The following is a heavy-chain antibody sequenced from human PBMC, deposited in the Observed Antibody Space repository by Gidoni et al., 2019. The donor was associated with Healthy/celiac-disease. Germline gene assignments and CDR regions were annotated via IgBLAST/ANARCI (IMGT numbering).Heavy chain of an antibody. CDR2: INHSGST. CDR3: ARRTDFGVGSFDY. Sequence: QVQLQQWGAGLLKPSETLSLTCAVYGGSFSGYYWSWIRQPPGKGLEWIGEINHSGSTNYNPSLKSRVTISVDTSKNQFSLKLSSVTAADTAVYYCARRTDFGVGSFDYWGQGTLVTVSS. CDR1: GGSFSGYY. D-gene: IGHD3-3*01. V-gene: IGHV4-34*01. J-gene: IGHJ4*02.